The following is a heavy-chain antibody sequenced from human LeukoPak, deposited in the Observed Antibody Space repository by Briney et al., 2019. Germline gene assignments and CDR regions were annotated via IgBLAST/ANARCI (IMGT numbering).Heavy chain of an antibody. CDR3: ARDRLDEAYCGGDCLDAFDI. Sequence: ASVKVSCKASGYTFTGYYMHWVRQAPGQGLEWMGRINPNSGGTNYAQKFQGRVTMTRDTSISTAYMELSRLRSDDTAVYYCARDRLDEAYCGGDCLDAFDIWGQRTMVTVSS. CDR1: GYTFTGYY. J-gene: IGHJ3*02. CDR2: INPNSGGT. V-gene: IGHV1-2*06. D-gene: IGHD2-21*02.